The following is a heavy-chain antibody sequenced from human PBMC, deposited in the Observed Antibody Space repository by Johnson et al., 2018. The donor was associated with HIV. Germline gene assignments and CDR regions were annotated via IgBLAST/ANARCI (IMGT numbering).Heavy chain of an antibody. Sequence: QMQLVESGGGVVQPGRSLRLSCVASGFTFSSYTMHWVRQAPGKGLEWVAFIRYDESNKYYADSLKGRFTISRDNSKNTLYLQMNSLIAEDTAVYYCANPTGSDAFDIWGQGTMVTVSS. D-gene: IGHD1-1*01. CDR1: GFTFSSYT. V-gene: IGHV3-30*02. J-gene: IGHJ3*02. CDR2: IRYDESNK. CDR3: ANPTGSDAFDI.